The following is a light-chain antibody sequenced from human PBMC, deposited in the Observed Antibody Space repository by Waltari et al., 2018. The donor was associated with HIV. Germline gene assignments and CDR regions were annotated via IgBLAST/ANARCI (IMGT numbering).Light chain of an antibody. CDR2: YDS. CDR3: QVWDSSSDHWV. J-gene: IGLJ3*02. CDR1: NIGSKS. Sequence: SYVLTQPPSVSVAPGKTARITCGGNNIGSKSVHWYQQKPGQAPVLVIYYDSDRPSRIPERFACSNSGNTATLTISRVEAGDEADYYCQVWDSSSDHWVFGGGTKLTVL. V-gene: IGLV3-21*04.